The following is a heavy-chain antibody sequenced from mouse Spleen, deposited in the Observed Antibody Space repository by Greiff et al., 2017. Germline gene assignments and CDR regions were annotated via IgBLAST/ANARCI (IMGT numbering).Heavy chain of an antibody. J-gene: IGHJ3*01. CDR2: ISSGSSTI. V-gene: IGHV5-17*01. CDR3: STGGTWFAY. CDR1: GFTFSDYG. Sequence: EVKVVESGGGLVKPGGSLKLSCAASGFTFSDYGMHWVRQAPEKGLEWVAYISSGSSTIYYADTVKGRFTISRDNAKNTLFLQMTSLRSEDTAMYYCSTGGTWFAYWGQGTLVTVSA.